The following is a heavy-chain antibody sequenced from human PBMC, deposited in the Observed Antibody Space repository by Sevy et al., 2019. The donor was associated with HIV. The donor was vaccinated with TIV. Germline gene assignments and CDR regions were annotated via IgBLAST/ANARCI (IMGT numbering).Heavy chain of an antibody. CDR3: ASGGPNQHQLDYFDY. D-gene: IGHD6-13*01. CDR2: SGST. J-gene: IGHJ4*02. CDR1: GVSISNYY. Sequence: SETLSLTCTVSGVSISNYYWAWIRQPPGKGLECVGFSGSTSYNPSLKSRVTTSVDTSKNHFSLKLSSVTVADTAIYYCASGGPNQHQLDYFDYWGQGTLVTVSS. V-gene: IGHV4-59*01.